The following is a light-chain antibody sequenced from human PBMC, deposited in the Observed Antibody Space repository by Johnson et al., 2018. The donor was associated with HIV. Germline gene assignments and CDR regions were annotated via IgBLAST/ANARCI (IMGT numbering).Light chain of an antibody. V-gene: IGLV1-51*02. J-gene: IGLJ1*01. Sequence: QLVLTQPPSVSAAPGQKVTISCSGSSSNIGNNYVSWYQQLPRGAPKLLIYENNKRPSGIPDRFSGSKSGTSATLDITGLQSGDEADYYCGTWDSSLRVGFFGTGTKVTVL. CDR1: SSNIGNNY. CDR3: GTWDSSLRVGF. CDR2: ENN.